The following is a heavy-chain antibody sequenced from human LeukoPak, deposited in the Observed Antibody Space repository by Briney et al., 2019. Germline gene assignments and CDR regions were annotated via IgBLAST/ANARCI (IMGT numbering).Heavy chain of an antibody. CDR1: GFTFSSYA. CDR2: ISYDGSNK. Sequence: PGGSLRLSCAASGFTFSSYAMHWVRQAPGKGLEWVAVISYDGSNKYYADSVKGRFTISRDNSKNTLYLQMNSLRAEGTAVYYCARERASGYALDYWGQGTLVTVSS. CDR3: ARERASGYALDY. J-gene: IGHJ4*02. D-gene: IGHD3-22*01. V-gene: IGHV3-30-3*01.